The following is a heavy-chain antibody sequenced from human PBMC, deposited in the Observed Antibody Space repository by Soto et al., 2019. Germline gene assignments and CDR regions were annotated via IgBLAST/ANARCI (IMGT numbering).Heavy chain of an antibody. J-gene: IGHJ4*02. D-gene: IGHD4-4*01. CDR1: GFTFSSYW. CDR3: ARDVHLQSFDS. CDR2: INNDGSST. Sequence: PGGSLRLSCAASGFTFSSYWMHWVRQTPGKGLVWVSCINNDGSSTRYADSVKGRFTMSRDNTQNTLYLQMNSLRAEDTAVYYCARDVHLQSFDSWGQGTLVTVS. V-gene: IGHV3-74*01.